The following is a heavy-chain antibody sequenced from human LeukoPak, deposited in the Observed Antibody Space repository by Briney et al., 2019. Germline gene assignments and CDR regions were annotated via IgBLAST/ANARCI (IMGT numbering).Heavy chain of an antibody. CDR1: GGSISSYY. D-gene: IGHD3-16*01. CDR2: IYYSGST. Sequence: SETLSLTCTVSGGSISSYYWSWIRQPPGKGLEWIGYIYYSGSTNYNPSLKSRVTISVDTSKNQFSLKLSSVTAADAAVYYCARDGVSWILDYWGQGTLVTVSS. J-gene: IGHJ4*02. CDR3: ARDGVSWILDY. V-gene: IGHV4-59*01.